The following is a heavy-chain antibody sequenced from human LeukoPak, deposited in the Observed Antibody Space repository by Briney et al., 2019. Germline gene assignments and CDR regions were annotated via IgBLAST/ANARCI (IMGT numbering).Heavy chain of an antibody. Sequence: QPGGSLRLSCAASGFSFSLYEMNWVRQAPGKGLDWVAYISGDGDTIFYTDSVKGRFTISRDNAENSLFLQMNSLRAEDSAIYYCARGWFDNWGQGTLVTVSS. CDR2: ISGDGDTI. J-gene: IGHJ4*02. V-gene: IGHV3-48*03. CDR1: GFSFSLYE. CDR3: ARGWFDN.